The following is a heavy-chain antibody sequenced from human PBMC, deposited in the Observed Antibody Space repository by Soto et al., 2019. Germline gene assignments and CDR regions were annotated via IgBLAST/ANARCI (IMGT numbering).Heavy chain of an antibody. CDR1: GGSISSSSYY. J-gene: IGHJ6*03. CDR2: IYYSGST. V-gene: IGHV4-39*07. Sequence: SETLSLTCTVSGGSISSSSYYWGWIRQPPGKGLEWIGSIYYSGSTYYNPSLKSRVTISVDTSKNQFSLKLSSVTAADTAVYYCARRRGSSSSYRSYYYYMDVWGKGTTVTVSS. CDR3: ARRRGSSSSYRSYYYYMDV. D-gene: IGHD6-6*01.